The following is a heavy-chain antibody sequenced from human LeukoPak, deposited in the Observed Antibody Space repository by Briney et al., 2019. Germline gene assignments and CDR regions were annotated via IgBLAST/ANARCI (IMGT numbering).Heavy chain of an antibody. V-gene: IGHV4-39*02. J-gene: IGHJ4*02. Sequence: SETLSLTCTVSGGSISSSSYYWGWIRQPPGKGLEWIGSIYYSGSTYYNPSLKSRATISVDTFKNQFSLKLSSVTAADTAVYYCARDGYNGFDYWGQGTLVTVSS. CDR2: IYYSGST. CDR3: ARDGYNGFDY. CDR1: GGSISSSSYY. D-gene: IGHD5-24*01.